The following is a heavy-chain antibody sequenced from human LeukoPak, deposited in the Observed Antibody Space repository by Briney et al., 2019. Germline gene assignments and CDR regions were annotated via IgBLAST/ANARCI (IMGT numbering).Heavy chain of an antibody. D-gene: IGHD6-13*01. J-gene: IGHJ4*02. V-gene: IGHV3-9*01. Sequence: GGSLRLSCAASGFTFDDYAMHWVRQAPGKGLEGVSGISWTSGSIGYADSVKGRFTISRDNAKNSLYLQMNSLRAEDTALYYCAKASSTHVAAADDYWGQGTLVTVSS. CDR3: AKASSTHVAAADDY. CDR1: GFTFDDYA. CDR2: ISWTSGSI.